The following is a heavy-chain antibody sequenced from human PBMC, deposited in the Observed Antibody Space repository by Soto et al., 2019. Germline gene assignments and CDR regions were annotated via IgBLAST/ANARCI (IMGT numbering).Heavy chain of an antibody. Sequence: ASVKVSCKASGYSFTDYHIHWVRQSPGQGLEWLGRINPKRGGTSTAQKFQGWVTMTTDTSISTASMELTRLTSDDTAIYYCARGDSTDCSNGVCSFFYNHDMDVWGQGTTVTDS. CDR2: INPKRGGT. D-gene: IGHD2-8*01. CDR3: ARGDSTDCSNGVCSFFYNHDMDV. V-gene: IGHV1-2*04. J-gene: IGHJ6*02. CDR1: GYSFTDYH.